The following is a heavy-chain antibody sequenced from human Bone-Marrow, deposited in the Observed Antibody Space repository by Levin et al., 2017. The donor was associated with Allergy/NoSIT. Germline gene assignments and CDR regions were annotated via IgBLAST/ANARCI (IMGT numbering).Heavy chain of an antibody. CDR2: ISSSSSSK. Sequence: GESLKISCAASGFSFNTFGMNWVRQAPGKGLEWLSYISSSSSSKFYADSVKGRFTISRDNAKNSLYLQMSDLRADDTAVYYCARDRGVVAAARGIDYWGQGTLVTVSA. CDR3: ARDRGVVAAARGIDY. CDR1: GFSFNTFG. V-gene: IGHV3-48*01. J-gene: IGHJ4*02. D-gene: IGHD2-15*01.